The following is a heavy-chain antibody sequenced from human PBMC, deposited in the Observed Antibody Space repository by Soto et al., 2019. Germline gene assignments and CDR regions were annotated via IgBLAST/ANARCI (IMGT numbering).Heavy chain of an antibody. Sequence: LRLSCAACGFTFTRYSMNWVRRAPGKGLEWVSSISSTTNYIYYGDSMKGRFTISRDNAKNSLYLEMNSLRAEDTAVYYCARESEDLTSNFDYWGQGTLVTVSS. CDR1: GFTFTRYS. J-gene: IGHJ4*02. CDR3: ARESEDLTSNFDY. V-gene: IGHV3-21*06. CDR2: ISSTTNYI.